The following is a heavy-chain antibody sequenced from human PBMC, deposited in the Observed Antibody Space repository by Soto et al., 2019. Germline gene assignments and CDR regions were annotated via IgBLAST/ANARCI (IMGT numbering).Heavy chain of an antibody. D-gene: IGHD6-19*01. V-gene: IGHV3-13*04. CDR3: ARGGSGWCPDY. J-gene: IGHJ4*02. CDR1: GFTFSTYD. CDR2: IGTAGDT. Sequence: EVQLVESGGGLVQPGGSLRLSCAASGFTFSTYDMHWVRQTTGKGLEWVSAIGTAGDTYYPGSVKGRFTISRENAKNSLFLQMNSLRAGDTGVYYCARGGSGWCPDYWGQGTLVTVSS.